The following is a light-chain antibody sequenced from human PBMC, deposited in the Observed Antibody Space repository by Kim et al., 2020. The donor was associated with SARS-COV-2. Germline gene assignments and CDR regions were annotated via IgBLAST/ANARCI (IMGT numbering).Light chain of an antibody. Sequence: GKSVTISCTGSSSDIGGYNYVSWYQQTPGKAPKLMIYDVSKRPSGVPDRFSGSKSGNTASLTISGLQAEDEADYYCCSYAGTYTLVFGGGTQLTVL. CDR3: CSYAGTYTLV. J-gene: IGLJ3*02. CDR1: SSDIGGYNY. V-gene: IGLV2-11*03. CDR2: DVS.